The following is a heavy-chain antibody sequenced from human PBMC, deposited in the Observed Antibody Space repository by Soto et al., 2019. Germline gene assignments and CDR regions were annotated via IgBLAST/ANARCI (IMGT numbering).Heavy chain of an antibody. CDR2: IYPGDSDT. Sequence: GESLKISCKGSGYSFTSYWICWVRQMPWKGLEWMGIIYPGDSDTRYSPSFQGQVTISADKSISTAYLQWSSLKASDTAMYYCARHEGYCSSTSCYTDYFDYWGQGTLVPVSP. CDR1: GYSFTSYW. CDR3: ARHEGYCSSTSCYTDYFDY. V-gene: IGHV5-51*01. D-gene: IGHD2-2*02. J-gene: IGHJ4*02.